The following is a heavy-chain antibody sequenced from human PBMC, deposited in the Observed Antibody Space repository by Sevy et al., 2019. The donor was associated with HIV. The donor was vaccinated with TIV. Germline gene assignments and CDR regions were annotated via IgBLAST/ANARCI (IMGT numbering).Heavy chain of an antibody. CDR2: IGYDGSNK. CDR3: VSGAYYYETRTENFDY. D-gene: IGHD3-22*01. Sequence: GGALRLACAASGFTFSSYGMHWVRQAPGKGLEWVALIGYDGSNKYYADSVKGRFTITRDNSKITLYLQMYSLGAEDTAVYYCVSGAYYYETRTENFDYWGQGTLVTVSS. V-gene: IGHV3-33*01. CDR1: GFTFSSYG. J-gene: IGHJ4*02.